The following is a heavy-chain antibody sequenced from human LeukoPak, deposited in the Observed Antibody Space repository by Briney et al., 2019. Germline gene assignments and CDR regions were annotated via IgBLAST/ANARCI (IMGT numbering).Heavy chain of an antibody. CDR3: AKDRVTIFGVVNDADY. J-gene: IGHJ4*02. CDR2: ISYDGSNK. V-gene: IGHV3-30*18. CDR1: GFTFSSYG. D-gene: IGHD3-3*01. Sequence: GGSRRLSCAASGFTFSSYGMHWVRQAPGKGLEWVAVISYDGSNKYYADSVKGRFTISRDNSKNTLYLQMNSLRAEDTAVYYCAKDRVTIFGVVNDADYWGQGTLVTVSS.